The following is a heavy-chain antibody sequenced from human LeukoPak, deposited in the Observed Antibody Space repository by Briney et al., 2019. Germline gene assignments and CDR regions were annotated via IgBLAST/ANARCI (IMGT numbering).Heavy chain of an antibody. CDR2: LYSGGSI. Sequence: PGGSLRLSCAASGLIVSSNYMSWVRQAPGKGLEWVSALYSGGSIYYADSVKGRFTISRDNSKNTLYLQMNSLRADDTAVYYCACGGDYNWFDPWGQGTLVTVSS. CDR1: GLIVSSNY. J-gene: IGHJ5*02. V-gene: IGHV3-53*01. D-gene: IGHD2-21*02. CDR3: ACGGDYNWFDP.